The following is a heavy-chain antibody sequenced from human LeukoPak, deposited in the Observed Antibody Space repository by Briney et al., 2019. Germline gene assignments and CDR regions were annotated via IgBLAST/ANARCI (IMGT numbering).Heavy chain of an antibody. J-gene: IGHJ4*02. CDR3: AAQGVFSHGGY. D-gene: IGHD3-16*01. V-gene: IGHV3-53*01. Sequence: GGSLRLSCAASGFTVSNNYMSWVRQAPGKGLEWVSVIYSGGSIYYTDSVKGRFTISRDTSKNTLYLQMNSLRAEDTAVYYCAAQGVFSHGGYWGQGTLVTVSS. CDR1: GFTVSNNY. CDR2: IYSGGSI.